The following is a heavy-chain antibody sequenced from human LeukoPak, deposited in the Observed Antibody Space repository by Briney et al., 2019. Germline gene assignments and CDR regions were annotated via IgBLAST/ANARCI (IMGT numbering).Heavy chain of an antibody. CDR1: GFMFSNYG. V-gene: IGHV3-30*02. Sequence: SGGSLRLSCAASGFMFSNYGMHWVRQAPGKGLEWVAFIRYDGINKYYADSVKGRFTIFGDYSKNTLYLQMNSLRAEDTAVYYCARDGIAARPLWYFDLWGRGTLVTVSS. D-gene: IGHD6-6*01. J-gene: IGHJ2*01. CDR2: IRYDGINK. CDR3: ARDGIAARPLWYFDL.